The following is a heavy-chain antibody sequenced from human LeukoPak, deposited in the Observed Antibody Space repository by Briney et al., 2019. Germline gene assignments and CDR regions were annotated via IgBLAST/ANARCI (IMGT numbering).Heavy chain of an antibody. CDR2: IYSGGST. D-gene: IGHD3-10*01. J-gene: IGHJ6*02. Sequence: GGSLRLSCAASGFTVSSNYMSWVRQAPGKGLEWVSVIYSGGSTYYADSVKGRFTISRDNSKNTLYLQMNSLRAEDTAVYYCATRSWSGEFYYYGMDVWGQGTTVTVSS. CDR1: GFTVSSNY. V-gene: IGHV3-66*01. CDR3: ATRSWSGEFYYYGMDV.